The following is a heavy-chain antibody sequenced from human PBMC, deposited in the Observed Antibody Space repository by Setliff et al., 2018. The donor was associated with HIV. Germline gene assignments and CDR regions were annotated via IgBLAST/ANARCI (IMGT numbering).Heavy chain of an antibody. Sequence: ASETLSLTCAVYGGSFNEYYWNWIRQIPGKGLEWIGEINHSGSTNYNESLKRRLRISVDTSKNQFSLSLNSVTAADTAVYYCARAYRDNVWGSWRQISSWFDSWGQGNLVTAPQ. V-gene: IGHV4-34*01. CDR1: GGSFNEYY. D-gene: IGHD3-16*01. CDR3: ARAYRDNVWGSWRQISSWFDS. J-gene: IGHJ5*01. CDR2: INHSGST.